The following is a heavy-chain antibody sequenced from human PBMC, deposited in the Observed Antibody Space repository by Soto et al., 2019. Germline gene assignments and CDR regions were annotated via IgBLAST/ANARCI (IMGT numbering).Heavy chain of an antibody. CDR3: ARDRCSGGDCYLGY. J-gene: IGHJ4*02. CDR2: IFGSGST. D-gene: IGHD2-21*02. V-gene: IGHV4-31*03. CDR1: GGSFSMDGYY. Sequence: PSETLSLTCTVSGGSFSMDGYYWTWIRQHPGKGPEWLGFIFGSGSTYYNPSLWGRVSISVDTSKNQFSLTLTSVTAADTAVYYCARDRCSGGDCYLGYWGQGTLVTVSS.